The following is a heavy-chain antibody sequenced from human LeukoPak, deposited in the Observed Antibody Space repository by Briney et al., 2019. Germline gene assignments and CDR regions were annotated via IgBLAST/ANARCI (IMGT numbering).Heavy chain of an antibody. Sequence: GGSLRLSCVASGFTLDDYALHWVRQAPGKGLEWISLISGDGDNTYYANSVKGRFTISRDKSENSLYLQMSSLRAEDTALYYCAKGVRSGTYYNCFDPWGQGTLVTVSS. D-gene: IGHD1-26*01. CDR3: AKGVRSGTYYNCFDP. CDR1: GFTLDDYA. V-gene: IGHV3-43*02. CDR2: ISGDGDNT. J-gene: IGHJ5*02.